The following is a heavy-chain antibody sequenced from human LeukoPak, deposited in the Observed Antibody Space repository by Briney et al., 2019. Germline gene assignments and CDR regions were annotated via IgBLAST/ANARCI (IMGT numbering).Heavy chain of an antibody. J-gene: IGHJ6*03. Sequence: PGGSLRLSCAASGFTFSSYGMHWVRQAPGKGLEWVAFIRYDGSNKYYADSVKGRFTISRDNSKNTLCLQMKSLRAEDTAVYYCAKGGGYEAQYYYYYLDVWGKGTTVTISS. D-gene: IGHD5-12*01. V-gene: IGHV3-30*02. CDR3: AKGGGYEAQYYYYYLDV. CDR2: IRYDGSNK. CDR1: GFTFSSYG.